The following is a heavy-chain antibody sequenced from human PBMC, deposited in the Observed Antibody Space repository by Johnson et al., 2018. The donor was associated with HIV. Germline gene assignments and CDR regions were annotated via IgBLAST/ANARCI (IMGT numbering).Heavy chain of an antibody. CDR2: ISSNGGST. CDR1: GFTFDEYG. V-gene: IGHV3-64*01. J-gene: IGHJ3*02. CDR3: ARALRVVVVAATFDAFDI. D-gene: IGHD2-15*01. Sequence: EVQLVESGGGVERPGGSLRLSCVGSGFTFDEYGMNWVRQAPGKGLEYVSAISSNGGSTYYANSVKGRFTISRDNPKNTVYLHMNNLRAEDTAVYYCARALRVVVVAATFDAFDIWGQGTMVTVS.